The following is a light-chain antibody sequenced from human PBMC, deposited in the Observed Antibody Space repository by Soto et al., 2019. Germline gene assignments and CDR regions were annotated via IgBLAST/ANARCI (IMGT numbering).Light chain of an antibody. CDR3: QQYGSSSWT. J-gene: IGKJ1*01. V-gene: IGKV3-20*01. CDR1: QSVSSSY. Sequence: EIVLTQSPGTLSSSPGERATLSCRASQSVSSSYLAWYRQKPGQAPRLLIYAACSRATGIPDRFSGSGSGTDFTLTISRLEPEDFAVYYCQQYGSSSWTFGQGTKVEFK. CDR2: AAC.